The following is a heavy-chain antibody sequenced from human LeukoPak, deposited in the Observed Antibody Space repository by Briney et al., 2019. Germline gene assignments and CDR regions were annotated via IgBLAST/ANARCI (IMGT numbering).Heavy chain of an antibody. CDR1: GFTFSSYA. J-gene: IGHJ4*02. CDR3: ASSGWYGDCDY. D-gene: IGHD6-19*01. Sequence: GGSLRLSCAASGFTFSSYAMHWVRQAPGKGLEWVAVISYDGSNKYYADSVKGRFTISRDNSKNTLYLQMNSLRAEDTAVYYCASSGWYGDCDYWGQGTLVTVSS. V-gene: IGHV3-30*04. CDR2: ISYDGSNK.